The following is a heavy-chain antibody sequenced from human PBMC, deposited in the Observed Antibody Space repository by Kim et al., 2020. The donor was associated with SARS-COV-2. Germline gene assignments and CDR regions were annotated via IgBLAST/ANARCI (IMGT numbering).Heavy chain of an antibody. CDR2: IYCSGSS. Sequence: SETLSLTFSVSGVFVTSPHYYWAWIRQSLGKGLEGVGGIYCSGSSYHPPSLRIRVSMSPDTSKNQFSLNLNSVTAADTAVYYCASGTWSGELGSMCVWC. J-gene: IGHJ6*02. V-gene: IGHV4-39*07. CDR1: GVFVTSPHYY. D-gene: IGHD3-10*01. CDR3: ASGTWSGELGSMCV.